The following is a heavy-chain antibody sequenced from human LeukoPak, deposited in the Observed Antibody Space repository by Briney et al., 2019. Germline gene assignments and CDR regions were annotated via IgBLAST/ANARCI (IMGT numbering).Heavy chain of an antibody. CDR2: IYNIGTT. D-gene: IGHD5-18*01. CDR1: GDSMSNYH. V-gene: IGHV4-59*01. CDR3: ARGSDGYRFDP. Sequence: QASETLSLTCTVSGDSMSNYHWTWIRQSPGKGLEYIGYIYNIGTTNYNPSLKSRVTISVDMSKKQFSLKLNSVTAADTAVYYCARGSDGYRFDPWGQGTLVTVSS. J-gene: IGHJ5*02.